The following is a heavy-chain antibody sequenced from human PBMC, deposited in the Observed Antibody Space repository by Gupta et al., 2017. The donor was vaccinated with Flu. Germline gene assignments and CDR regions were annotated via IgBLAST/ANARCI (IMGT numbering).Heavy chain of an antibody. J-gene: IGHJ5*02. CDR2: IMHGRGT. Sequence: SWSWIRQPPGKGLEWIGEIMHGRGTNFNPSLKSRVSISVDTSKNQFSLKMTSLTAADTTVYYCARGVSWFDPWGQGTLVTVSS. CDR1: S. V-gene: IGHV4-34*01. CDR3: ARGVSWFDP.